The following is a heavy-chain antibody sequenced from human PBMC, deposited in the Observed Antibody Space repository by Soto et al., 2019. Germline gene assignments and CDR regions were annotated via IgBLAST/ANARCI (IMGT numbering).Heavy chain of an antibody. CDR2: IVYSGGIT. D-gene: IGHD6-13*01. V-gene: IGHV3-23*01. Sequence: GGSLRLSCAASGFISSSYAVTWVRQAPGKGLEWVSTIVYSGGITYYAETVKGRFTMSRDDSKNTLYLKMNRLRAEDTAVYYCAKDYSSSWYGPFFKTQYYFDYWGQGTLVTVSS. CDR3: AKDYSSSWYGPFFKTQYYFDY. CDR1: GFISSSYA. J-gene: IGHJ4*02.